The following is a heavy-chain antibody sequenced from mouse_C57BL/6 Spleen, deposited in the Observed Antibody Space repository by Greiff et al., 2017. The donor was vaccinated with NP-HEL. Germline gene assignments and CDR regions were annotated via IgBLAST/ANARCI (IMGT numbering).Heavy chain of an antibody. D-gene: IGHD1-1*01. CDR3: ARRHYGSSIDY. V-gene: IGHV1-69*01. CDR1: GYTFTSYW. CDR2: IDPSDSYT. J-gene: IGHJ2*01. Sequence: VQLQQSGAELVMPGASVKLSCKASGYTFTSYWMHWVKQRPGQGLEWIGEIDPSDSYTNYNQKFKGKSTLTVDKSSSTAYMQLSSLTSEDSAVYYCARRHYGSSIDYWGQGTTLTVSS.